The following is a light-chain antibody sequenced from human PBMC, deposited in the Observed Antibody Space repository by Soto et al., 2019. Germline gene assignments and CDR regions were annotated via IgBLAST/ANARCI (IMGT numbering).Light chain of an antibody. J-gene: IGLJ2*01. CDR3: CSYAGSSTVV. CDR1: SSDVGSYNL. Sequence: QSVLTQPASVSGSPGQSITISCTGTSSDVGSYNLVSWYQQHPGKAPKLMIYEGSKRPSGVSNRFSGSKSGNTASLTISGPQAEDEADYYCCSYAGSSTVVFGGGTKLTVL. V-gene: IGLV2-23*01. CDR2: EGS.